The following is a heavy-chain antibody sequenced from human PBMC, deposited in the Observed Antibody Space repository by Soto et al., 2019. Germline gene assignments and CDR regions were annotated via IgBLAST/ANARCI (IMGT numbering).Heavy chain of an antibody. Sequence: SETLSLTCTVSGDSISTYYWSFIRQPPGKGLEWLGNIFSSGSANYNPSLKSRVTISVDTSKNQFSLKLKSVTAADTAVYYCARGTTYSGSPKLDDWGPGTLATVSS. CDR2: IFSSGSA. V-gene: IGHV4-59*01. J-gene: IGHJ4*02. CDR3: ARGTTYSGSPKLDD. CDR1: GDSISTYY. D-gene: IGHD1-26*01.